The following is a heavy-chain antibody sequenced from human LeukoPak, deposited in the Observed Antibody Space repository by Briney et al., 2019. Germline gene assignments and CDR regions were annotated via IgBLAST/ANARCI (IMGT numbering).Heavy chain of an antibody. CDR1: GFTFSSYS. CDR3: ARDEVDYDILTGYYWC. V-gene: IGHV3-21*01. D-gene: IGHD3-9*01. CDR2: ISSSSSYI. J-gene: IGHJ4*02. Sequence: GGSLRLSCAASGFTFSSYSMNWVRQAPGKGLEWVSSISSSSSYIYYADSVKGRFTISRDNAKNSLYLQMNSLRAEDTAVYYCARDEVDYDILTGYYWCWGQGTLVTVSS.